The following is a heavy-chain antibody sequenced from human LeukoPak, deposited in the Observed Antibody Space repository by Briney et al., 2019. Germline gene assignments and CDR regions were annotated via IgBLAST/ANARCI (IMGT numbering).Heavy chain of an antibody. Sequence: ASVTVSCKASGYTFSDYFIHWVRQAPGQGPGWVGWISPSSGDTEYAQKFRGRVTMTRDTSIKTAYMELTGLTSDDTAVYYCARWTPSMKSGYDFEFWGQGTLVTVSS. D-gene: IGHD5-12*01. CDR2: ISPSSGDT. J-gene: IGHJ4*02. V-gene: IGHV1-2*02. CDR3: ARWTPSMKSGYDFEF. CDR1: GYTFSDYF.